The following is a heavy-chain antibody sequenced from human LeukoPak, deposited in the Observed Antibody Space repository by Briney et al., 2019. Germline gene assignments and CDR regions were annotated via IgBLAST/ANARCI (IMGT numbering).Heavy chain of an antibody. CDR2: ISGDGLIT. J-gene: IGHJ2*01. V-gene: IGHV3-43*02. Sequence: GGSLRLSCVASGFTFDDYAMHWVRQVPGKGLEWVSLISGDGLITYYADSVKGRFTISRDNSKNSLYLRMNGLRTEDTALYYCAKDVLVTTGWYFDLWGRGTLLAVSS. CDR3: AKDVLVTTGWYFDL. CDR1: GFTFDDYA. D-gene: IGHD4-11*01.